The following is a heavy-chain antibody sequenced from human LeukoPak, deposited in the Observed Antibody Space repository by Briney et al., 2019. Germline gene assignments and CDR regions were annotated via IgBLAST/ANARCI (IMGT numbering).Heavy chain of an antibody. Sequence: GGSLRLSCAASGFTFTNYAMSWVRQAPGKGLEWVSAISGSGVSRYYADSVKGRFTISRDNSKNTLYLQMNSLRAEDTAIYYCAEGGGQYYFDYWGQGTLVTVSS. CDR1: GFTFTNYA. CDR2: ISGSGVSR. CDR3: AEGGGQYYFDY. D-gene: IGHD2-15*01. J-gene: IGHJ4*02. V-gene: IGHV3-23*01.